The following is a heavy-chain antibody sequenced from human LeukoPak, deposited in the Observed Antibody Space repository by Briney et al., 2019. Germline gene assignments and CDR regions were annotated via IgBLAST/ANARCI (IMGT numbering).Heavy chain of an antibody. Sequence: GGSLRLSCAASGFTFSSYEMNWVRQAPGKGLEWVSYISSSGSTIYYADSVKGRFTISRDNAKSSLYLQMNSLRAEDTAVYYCARDDSRYGMDVWGQGTTVTVSS. CDR3: ARDDSRYGMDV. D-gene: IGHD3-22*01. V-gene: IGHV3-48*03. CDR2: ISSSGSTI. J-gene: IGHJ6*02. CDR1: GFTFSSYE.